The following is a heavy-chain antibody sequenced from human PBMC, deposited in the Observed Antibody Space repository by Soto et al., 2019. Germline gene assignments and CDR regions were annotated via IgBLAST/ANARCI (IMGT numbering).Heavy chain of an antibody. J-gene: IGHJ3*02. Sequence: GESLKISCKVSGYSFTSYWIGCVRQMPGKGLEWMGIIYPGDSDTRYSPSFQGQVTISADKSISTAYLQWSSLKASDTAMYYCARRSDFWSGYYPAEAFDIWGQGTMVTVSS. CDR1: GYSFTSYW. D-gene: IGHD3-3*01. CDR2: IYPGDSDT. CDR3: ARRSDFWSGYYPAEAFDI. V-gene: IGHV5-51*01.